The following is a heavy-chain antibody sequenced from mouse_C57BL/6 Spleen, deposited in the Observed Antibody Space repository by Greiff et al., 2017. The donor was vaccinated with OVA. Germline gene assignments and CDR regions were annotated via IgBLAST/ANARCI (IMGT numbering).Heavy chain of an antibody. CDR3: ARRGSSYAMDY. V-gene: IGHV1-50*01. Sequence: VQLQQSGAELVKPGASVKLSCKASGYTFTSYWMQWVKQRPGQGLEWIGEIDPSDSYTNYNQKFKGKATLTVDTSSSTAYMQLSSLTSEDSAVDYCARRGSSYAMDYWGQGTSVTVSS. J-gene: IGHJ4*01. CDR2: IDPSDSYT. CDR1: GYTFTSYW. D-gene: IGHD1-1*01.